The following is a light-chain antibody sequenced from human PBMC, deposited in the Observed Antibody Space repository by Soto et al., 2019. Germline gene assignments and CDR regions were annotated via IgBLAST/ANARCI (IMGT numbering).Light chain of an antibody. J-gene: IGLJ2*01. CDR1: SSNIGNNY. Sequence: QSVLTQPPSVSAAPGQKVTISCSGSSSNIGNNYVSWYQQLPGTAPKLLIYDNDKRPSGIHDRLNGYKSGTSGTLGIAGLQTGDEADYYCGSWDSSLSAGVFGGGTKLTVL. V-gene: IGLV1-51*01. CDR2: DND. CDR3: GSWDSSLSAGV.